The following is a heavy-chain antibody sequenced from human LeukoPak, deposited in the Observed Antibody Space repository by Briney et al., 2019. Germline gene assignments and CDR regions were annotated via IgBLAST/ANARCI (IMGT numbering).Heavy chain of an antibody. J-gene: IGHJ4*02. V-gene: IGHV1-69*02. Sequence: SVKLSCKASGGTFTSYTISWVRQAPGQGLEWMGRIIPILGIANYAQKFQGRVTITADKSTSTAYMELSSLRSEDTAVYYCTDCSGGSCKGAAGDYWGQGTLVTVSS. D-gene: IGHD2-15*01. CDR1: GGTFTSYT. CDR2: IIPILGIA. CDR3: TDCSGGSCKGAAGDY.